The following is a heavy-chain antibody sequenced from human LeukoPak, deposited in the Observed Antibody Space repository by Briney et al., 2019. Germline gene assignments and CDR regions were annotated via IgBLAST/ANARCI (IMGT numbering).Heavy chain of an antibody. CDR3: ARDPNLLEGSYAFDI. Sequence: SETLSLTCTVSSASITSSPHYWGWLRQPPGKGLGGIGSIYYSGSTYYNPSLKSRVTISVDTSKNKFSLKLNSVTAADTAVYYCARDPNLLEGSYAFDIWGQGTMVTVSS. J-gene: IGHJ3*02. V-gene: IGHV4-39*07. CDR2: IYYSGST. D-gene: IGHD1-1*01. CDR1: SASITSSPHY.